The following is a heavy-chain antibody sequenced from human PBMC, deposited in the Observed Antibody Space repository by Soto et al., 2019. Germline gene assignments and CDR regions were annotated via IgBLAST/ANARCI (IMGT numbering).Heavy chain of an antibody. CDR3: AKDPYCSGGSCPFDY. J-gene: IGHJ4*02. V-gene: IGHV3-23*01. D-gene: IGHD2-15*01. Sequence: EVQLLESGGGLVQPGGSLRLSCAASGFTFSSYAMSWVRQAPGKGLEWVSAISGSGGSTYYADSVKGRFTISRDNSKNPLYLQMNSLRSEDTAVYYCAKDPYCSGGSCPFDYWGQGTLVTVSS. CDR2: ISGSGGST. CDR1: GFTFSSYA.